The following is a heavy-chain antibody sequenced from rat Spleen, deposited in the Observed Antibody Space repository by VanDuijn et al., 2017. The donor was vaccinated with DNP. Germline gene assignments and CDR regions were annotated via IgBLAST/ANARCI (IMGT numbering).Heavy chain of an antibody. V-gene: IGHV5-25*01. Sequence: EVQLVESGGGLVQPGRSMRLFCAASGFTFSNYFMAWVRQAPTKGLEWVAYINNSGGSIFYRDSVKGRFTISRDNAKSTLYLQMNSLRSEDMATYYCARWNSGYYAMDAWGQGTSVTVSS. CDR3: ARWNSGYYAMDA. CDR2: INNSGGSI. CDR1: GFTFSNYF. D-gene: IGHD4-3*01. J-gene: IGHJ4*01.